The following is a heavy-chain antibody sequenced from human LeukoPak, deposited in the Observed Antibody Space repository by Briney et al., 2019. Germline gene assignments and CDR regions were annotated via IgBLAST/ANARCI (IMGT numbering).Heavy chain of an antibody. D-gene: IGHD6-13*01. CDR2: IYYSGST. V-gene: IGHV4-39*07. Sequence: SETLSLTCTVSGDSISSSSSYWGWIRQPPGEGLEWIGSIYYSGSTYYNPSLKSRVTISVDTSKNQFSLKLSSVTAADTAVYYCARYAAGFGYWGQGTLVTVSS. CDR3: ARYAAGFGY. J-gene: IGHJ4*02. CDR1: GDSISSSSSY.